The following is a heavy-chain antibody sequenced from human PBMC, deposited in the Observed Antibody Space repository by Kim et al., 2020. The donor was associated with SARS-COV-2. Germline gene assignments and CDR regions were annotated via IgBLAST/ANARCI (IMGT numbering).Heavy chain of an antibody. J-gene: IGHJ6*02. V-gene: IGHV1-18*01. CDR2: ISAYNGNT. CDR1: GYTFTSYG. Sequence: ASVKVSCKASGYTFTSYGISWVRQAPGQGLEWMGWISAYNGNTNYAQKLQGRVTMTTDTSTSTAYMELRSLRSDDTAVYYCARVVGMVRGVPTSGMDVWGQGTTVTVSS. CDR3: ARVVGMVRGVPTSGMDV. D-gene: IGHD3-10*01.